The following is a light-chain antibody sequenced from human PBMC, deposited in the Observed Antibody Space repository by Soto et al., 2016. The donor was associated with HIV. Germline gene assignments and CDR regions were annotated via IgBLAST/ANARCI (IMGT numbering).Light chain of an antibody. CDR2: GKN. J-gene: IGLJ3*02. Sequence: SSELTQDLAVSVALGQTVRITCQGDSLRRYYASWYQQKPGQAPVLVIYGKNNRPSGIPDRFSGSSSGNTASLTITGAQAEDEADYYCNSRDSSGNHWVFGGGTKLTVL. V-gene: IGLV3-19*01. CDR1: SLRRYY. CDR3: NSRDSSGNHWV.